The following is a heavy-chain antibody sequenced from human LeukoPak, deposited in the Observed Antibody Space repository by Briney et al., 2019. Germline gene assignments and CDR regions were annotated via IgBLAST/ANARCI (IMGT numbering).Heavy chain of an antibody. CDR1: GFTFSSYW. J-gene: IGHJ4*02. CDR3: ARSDSSGWLVAEQYFDY. V-gene: IGHV3-74*01. CDR2: INSDGSST. D-gene: IGHD6-19*01. Sequence: GGSLRLSCAASGFTFSSYWMHWVRQAPGKGLVWVSRINSDGSSTSYADSVKGRFTISRDNAKNTLYLQMNSLRAEDTAVYYCARSDSSGWLVAEQYFDYWGQGTLVTVSS.